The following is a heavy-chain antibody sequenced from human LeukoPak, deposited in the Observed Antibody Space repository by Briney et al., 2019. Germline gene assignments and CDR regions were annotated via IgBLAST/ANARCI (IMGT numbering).Heavy chain of an antibody. Sequence: GGSLRLSCAGSGFTFGGYGMHWFRQTPGKGLEWVAVIAYDGSRAFYANSVKGRFTISRDSSKNTMSVQMDDLRAEDTAVYYCTRYNNDHFDYWGQGTLVTVSS. V-gene: IGHV3-33*01. CDR2: IAYDGSRA. CDR1: GFTFGGYG. D-gene: IGHD1-14*01. J-gene: IGHJ4*02. CDR3: TRYNNDHFDY.